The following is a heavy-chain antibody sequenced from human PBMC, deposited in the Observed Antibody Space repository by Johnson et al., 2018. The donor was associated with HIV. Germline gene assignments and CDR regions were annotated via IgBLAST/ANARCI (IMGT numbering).Heavy chain of an antibody. CDR2: LSGSGCST. CDR3: ARVGDSFGFDV. V-gene: IGHV3-23*04. J-gene: IGHJ3*01. Sequence: VQLVESGGGLVQPGRSLRLSCAASGFTFSSYAMHWVRQAPGKGLEWVSALSGSGCSTYYAGSVRGRFTISRDNSKNTLSLQMNNLRVEDTGIYHCARVGDSFGFDVWGQGTMVTFSS. CDR1: GFTFSSYA. D-gene: IGHD3-16*01.